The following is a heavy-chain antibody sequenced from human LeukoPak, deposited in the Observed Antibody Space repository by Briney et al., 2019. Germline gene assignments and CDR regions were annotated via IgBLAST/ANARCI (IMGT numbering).Heavy chain of an antibody. CDR1: GYTFTGYY. Sequence: ASVKVSCKASGYTFTGYYMHWVRQAPGQGLEWMGIISPSGGSTSYAQKFQGRVTMTRDTSTSTVYMELSSLRSEDTAVYSCASIRDGYNTFDYWGQGTLVTVSS. CDR3: ASIRDGYNTFDY. J-gene: IGHJ4*02. D-gene: IGHD5-24*01. V-gene: IGHV1-46*01. CDR2: ISPSGGST.